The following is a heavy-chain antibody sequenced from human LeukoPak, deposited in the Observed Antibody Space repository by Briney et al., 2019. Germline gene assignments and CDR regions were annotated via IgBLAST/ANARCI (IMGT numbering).Heavy chain of an antibody. Sequence: ASVKVSCKASGYTFNKSGITWVRQARGQGLEWMGWVSAYDGNRNYAQKLEGRLTMTTDRSTSTAYMELRSLRSDDTAMYYCARSFARDSDILTGYYIGDYWGQGTLVTVSS. J-gene: IGHJ4*02. CDR3: ARSFARDSDILTGYYIGDY. D-gene: IGHD3-9*01. V-gene: IGHV1-18*01. CDR1: GYTFNKSG. CDR2: VSAYDGNR.